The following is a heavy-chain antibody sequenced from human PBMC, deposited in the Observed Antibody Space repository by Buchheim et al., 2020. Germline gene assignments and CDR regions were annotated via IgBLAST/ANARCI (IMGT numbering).Heavy chain of an antibody. CDR2: ISHSGST. CDR3: ATRVI. D-gene: IGHD2-21*01. J-gene: IGHJ4*02. Sequence: QAQLQQWGAGLLKPSETLSLTCAVYGESFNNYYWSWIRQPPGKGLEWIGEISHSGSTNYNPSLKSRVTIPVETSKNQFFLRLRSVTAADTAVYYCATRVIWGQGTL. CDR1: GESFNNYY. V-gene: IGHV4-34*01.